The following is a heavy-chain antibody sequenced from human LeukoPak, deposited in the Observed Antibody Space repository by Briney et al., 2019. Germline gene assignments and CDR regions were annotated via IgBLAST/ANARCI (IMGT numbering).Heavy chain of an antibody. D-gene: IGHD6-19*01. CDR2: ISARGGST. CDR1: GFTFSTYA. Sequence: GGSLRLSCAASGFTFSTYAMSWVRQAPGKGLEWVSAISARGGSTYYADSVKGRFTISRHNPKNTMYLQMNSLRAEDTAVYYCAKHPPYSSGWYYFDYWGQGTLVTVSS. V-gene: IGHV3-23*01. J-gene: IGHJ4*02. CDR3: AKHPPYSSGWYYFDY.